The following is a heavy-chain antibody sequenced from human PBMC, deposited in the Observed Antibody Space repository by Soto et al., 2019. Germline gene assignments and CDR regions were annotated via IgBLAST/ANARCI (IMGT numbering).Heavy chain of an antibody. D-gene: IGHD5-18*01. CDR2: INPNSGGT. CDR3: AREGYSYDNRYYGMDV. J-gene: IGHJ6*02. CDR1: GYTFTAYD. Sequence: ASVQVSCKNSGYTFTAYDMHWVRQAPGQGLEWMGWINPNSGGTNYAQKFQGWVTMTRDTSISTAYMELSRLRSDDTAVYYCAREGYSYDNRYYGMDVWGQGTTVTVSS. V-gene: IGHV1-2*04.